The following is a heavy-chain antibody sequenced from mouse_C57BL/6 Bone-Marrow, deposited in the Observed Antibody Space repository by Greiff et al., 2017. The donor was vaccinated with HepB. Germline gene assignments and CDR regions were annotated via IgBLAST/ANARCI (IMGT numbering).Heavy chain of an antibody. V-gene: IGHV1-78*01. J-gene: IGHJ2*01. CDR3: ARETYGDDGGFDY. CDR2: IYPRDGST. Sequence: VKLVESDAELVKPGASVKISCKVSGYTFTDHTIHWMKQRPEQGLEWIGYIYPRDGSTKYNEKFKGKATLTADKSSSTAYMQLNSLTSEDAAVYYCARETYGDDGGFDYWGQGTTLTVSS. CDR1: GYTFTDHT. D-gene: IGHD2-2*01.